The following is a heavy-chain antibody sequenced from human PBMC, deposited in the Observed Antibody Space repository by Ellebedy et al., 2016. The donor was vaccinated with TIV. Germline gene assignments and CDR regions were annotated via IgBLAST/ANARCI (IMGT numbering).Heavy chain of an antibody. D-gene: IGHD6-6*01. CDR2: MSASGSS. CDR3: AREMGGSSSGRGLDY. Sequence: SETLSLTCSVSGGSISSYFWSWIRQPAGKGLEWVGRMSASGSSNFNPSLKSRVTMSLDTSKNQFSLNLTSVTAADTAVYYCAREMGGSSSGRGLDYWGQGTLVTVSS. J-gene: IGHJ4*02. V-gene: IGHV4-4*07. CDR1: GGSISSYF.